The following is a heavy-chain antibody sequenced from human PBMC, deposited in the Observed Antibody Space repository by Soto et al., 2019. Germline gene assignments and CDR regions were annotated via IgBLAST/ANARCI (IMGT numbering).Heavy chain of an antibody. CDR1: GFTFSSYS. J-gene: IGHJ6*03. Sequence: GGSLRLSCAASGFTFSSYSMNWVRQAPGKGLEWVSSISSSSSYIYYADSVKGRFTISRDNAKNSLYLQMNSLRAEDTAVYYCARYDNVVPAAIKSPRWDGLDSYYYYMDVWGKGTTVTVSS. V-gene: IGHV3-21*01. CDR3: ARYDNVVPAAIKSPRWDGLDSYYYYMDV. CDR2: ISSSSSYI. D-gene: IGHD2-2*01.